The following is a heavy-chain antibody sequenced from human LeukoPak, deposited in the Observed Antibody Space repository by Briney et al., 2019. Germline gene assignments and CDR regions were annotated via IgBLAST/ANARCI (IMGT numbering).Heavy chain of an antibody. CDR1: GGTFRTYT. CDR3: ARGGHRRYYYTSGSAFDP. Sequence: GASVKVSCKASGGTFRTYTINWVRQAPGQGPEWMGGIVPIFGTSNYAQKFQGRVTITADESTSTAYMELKSLRSDDTAVYYCARGGHRRYYYTSGSAFDPWGQGTLVTVSS. V-gene: IGHV1-69*13. CDR2: IVPIFGTS. J-gene: IGHJ5*02. D-gene: IGHD3-10*01.